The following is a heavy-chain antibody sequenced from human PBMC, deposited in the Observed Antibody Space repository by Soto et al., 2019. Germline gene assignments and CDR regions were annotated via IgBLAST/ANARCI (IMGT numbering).Heavy chain of an antibody. Sequence: HPGGSLRLSCATSGFSFTSYAMNWVRQAPGKGLEWVSAISSSSQSTFYAESVRGRFTISRDNSLNTLYLHMRSLRPEDTAVYYCAHPRGYGVFDAVDIWGQGTMVTVSS. CDR3: AHPRGYGVFDAVDI. D-gene: IGHD4-17*01. CDR2: ISSSSQST. V-gene: IGHV3-23*01. CDR1: GFSFTSYA. J-gene: IGHJ3*02.